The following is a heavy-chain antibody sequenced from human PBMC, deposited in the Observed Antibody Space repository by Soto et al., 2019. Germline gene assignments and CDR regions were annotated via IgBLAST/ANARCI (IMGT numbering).Heavy chain of an antibody. CDR1: GGSISSGGYY. J-gene: IGHJ4*02. V-gene: IGHV4-31*03. CDR2: IYYSGST. Sequence: QVQLQESGPGLVKPSQTLSLTCTVSGGSISSGGYYWSWIRQRPGKGLEWIGYIYYSGSTYYNPSLKSRVTISVATSKNQFSLKLSSVTAADTAVYYCARSPEATVTAFDFWGLGTLVTVSS. CDR3: ARSPEATVTAFDF. D-gene: IGHD4-17*01.